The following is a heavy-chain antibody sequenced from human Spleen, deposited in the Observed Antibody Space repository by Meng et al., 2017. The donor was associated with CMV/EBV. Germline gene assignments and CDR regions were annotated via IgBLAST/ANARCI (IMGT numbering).Heavy chain of an antibody. D-gene: IGHD1-14*01. J-gene: IGHJ4*02. CDR3: ARDHRTHFDY. Sequence: SETLSLTCTVSAGFISNYYWSWIRQPPGKGLEWIGSVYFSGSTYYIPSLRSRVTIFVDTSKNQFSLNLISVTVADTAIYYCARDHRTHFDYWGQGSLVTVSS. V-gene: IGHV4-59*05. CDR1: AGFISNYY. CDR2: VYFSGST.